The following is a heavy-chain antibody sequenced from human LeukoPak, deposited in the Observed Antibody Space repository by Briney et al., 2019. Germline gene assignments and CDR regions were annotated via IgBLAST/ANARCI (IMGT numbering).Heavy chain of an antibody. CDR3: ARVRSAAAGPLDY. CDR1: GFTFSDYG. V-gene: IGHV3-21*01. J-gene: IGHJ4*02. Sequence: GGSLRLSCAASGFTFSDYGMSWVRQAPGKGLEWVSTISDGGSITYYADSVKGRFTISRDNAKKSLYLQMNRLRADDTAVYHCARVRSAAAGPLDYWGQGTLVTVSS. D-gene: IGHD6-13*01. CDR2: ISDGGSIT.